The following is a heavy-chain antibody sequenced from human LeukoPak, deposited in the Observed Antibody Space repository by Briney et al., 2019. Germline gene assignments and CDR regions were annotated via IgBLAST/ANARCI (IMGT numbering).Heavy chain of an antibody. J-gene: IGHJ6*03. CDR1: GFTFSNAW. CDR2: IKSKTDGGTT. D-gene: IGHD3-22*01. Sequence: GGSLRLSCAASGFTFSNAWMSWVRQAPGKGLEWVGRIKSKTDGGTTGYAAPVKGRFTISRDDSKNTLYLQMNSLKTEDTAVYYCTTDHVSTMNFYYYMDVWGKGTTVTISS. V-gene: IGHV3-15*01. CDR3: TTDHVSTMNFYYYMDV.